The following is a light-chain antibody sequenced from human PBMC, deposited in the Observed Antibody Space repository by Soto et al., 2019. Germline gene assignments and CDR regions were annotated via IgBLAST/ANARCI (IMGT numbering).Light chain of an antibody. V-gene: IGLV2-14*01. CDR1: SSDVGGYNY. CDR2: DVS. CDR3: NSYTSTSVV. Sequence: ALTQPASVSGSPGQSITISCTGTSSDVGGYNYVSWYQQHPGKAPKLMIFDVSNRPSGVSNRFSGSKSGNTASLTISGLQAEDEADYYCNSYTSTSVVFGGGTKVTVL. J-gene: IGLJ2*01.